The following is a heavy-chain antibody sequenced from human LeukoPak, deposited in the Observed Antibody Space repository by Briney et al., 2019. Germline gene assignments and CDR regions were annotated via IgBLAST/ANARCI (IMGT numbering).Heavy chain of an antibody. J-gene: IGHJ4*02. CDR2: IKQDGSEK. Sequence: GGSLRLSCAASGFTFSSYWMSWVRQAPGKGLEWVANIKQDGSEKNYVDSVKGRFTISRDNAKNSLGLQMNSLRGEDTAVYYCARAGGYASSWAYWGQGTLVTVSS. V-gene: IGHV3-7*01. CDR3: ARAGGYASSWAY. D-gene: IGHD5-12*01. CDR1: GFTFSSYW.